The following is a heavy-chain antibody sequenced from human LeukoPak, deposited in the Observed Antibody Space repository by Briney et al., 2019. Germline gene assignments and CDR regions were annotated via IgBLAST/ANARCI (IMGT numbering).Heavy chain of an antibody. J-gene: IGHJ4*02. CDR2: IIPILGIA. CDR1: GGTFSSYT. CDR3: ARGAAAGTGNY. V-gene: IGHV1-69*02. Sequence: SVKVSCKAAGGTFSSYTISWVRQAPGQGLEWMGRIIPILGIANYAQKFQGRVTITADKSTSTAYMELSSLRSEDTAVYYCARGAAAGTGNYWGQGTLVTVSS. D-gene: IGHD6-13*01.